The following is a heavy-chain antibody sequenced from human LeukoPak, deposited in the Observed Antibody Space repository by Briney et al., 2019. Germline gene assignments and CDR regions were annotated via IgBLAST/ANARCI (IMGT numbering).Heavy chain of an antibody. CDR1: GYTFTGYY. Sequence: ASVKVSCKASGYTFTGYYMHWVRQAPGQGLEWMGWINPNSGGTNYAQKLQGTVTMTTDTSTSTAYMELRSLRSDDTAVYYCARDPTVTTPFDYWGQGTLVTVSS. D-gene: IGHD4-17*01. CDR3: ARDPTVTTPFDY. J-gene: IGHJ4*02. CDR2: INPNSGGT. V-gene: IGHV1-2*02.